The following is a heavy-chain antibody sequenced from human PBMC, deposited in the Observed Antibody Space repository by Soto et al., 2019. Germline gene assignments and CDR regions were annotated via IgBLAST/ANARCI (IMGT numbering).Heavy chain of an antibody. Sequence: QVQLLQSGAEVKRPGASVNISGKAFGSTFTTYYMHWVRQAPGQGLEWMGIINPTSGSTTYAQSFQGRITMTRNTSTRTVYMELNSLRSADTAVYYCARLDIVGPTSVPWGQGTLVTVSS. D-gene: IGHD1-26*01. CDR1: GSTFTTYY. CDR2: INPTSGST. CDR3: ARLDIVGPTSVP. V-gene: IGHV1-46*01. J-gene: IGHJ5*02.